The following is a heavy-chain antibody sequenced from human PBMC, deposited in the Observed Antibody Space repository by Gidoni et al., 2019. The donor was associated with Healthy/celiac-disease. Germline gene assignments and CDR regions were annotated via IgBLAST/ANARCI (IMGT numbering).Heavy chain of an antibody. Sequence: EVQLVESGGGLEQPGRSLRLSCAASGFTFDAYAMHWVRQAPGKGLEWISGISWNSGSLGYADSVKGRFTISRDNAKNSLYLQMNSLRAEDTALYYCAKDRGTYYYYGMDVWGQGTTVTVSS. CDR1: GFTFDAYA. J-gene: IGHJ6*02. D-gene: IGHD1-1*01. CDR3: AKDRGTYYYYGMDV. CDR2: ISWNSGSL. V-gene: IGHV3-9*01.